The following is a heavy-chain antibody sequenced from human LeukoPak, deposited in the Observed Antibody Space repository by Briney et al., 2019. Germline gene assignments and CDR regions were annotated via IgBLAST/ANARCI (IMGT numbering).Heavy chain of an antibody. CDR1: GGSFRGYY. V-gene: IGHV4-34*01. CDR3: ATGRAAAGTGDGAENPFDY. Sequence: SETLSLTCAVYGGSFRGYYWSWIRQPPGKGLEWIGEINHSGSTNYNPSLKSRVTISVDTSKNQFSLKLSSVTAADTAVYYCATGRAAAGTGDGAENPFDYWGQGTLVTVSS. J-gene: IGHJ4*02. CDR2: INHSGST. D-gene: IGHD6-13*01.